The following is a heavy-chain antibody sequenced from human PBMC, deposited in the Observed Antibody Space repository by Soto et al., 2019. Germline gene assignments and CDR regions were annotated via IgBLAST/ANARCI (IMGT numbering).Heavy chain of an antibody. CDR1: GGTFSSYA. V-gene: IGHV1-69*13. CDR3: ARGGRYFDWSTYYYYGMDV. J-gene: IGHJ6*02. D-gene: IGHD3-9*01. Sequence: AVKVSCKASGGTFSSYAISWVRQAPGQGLEWMGGIIPIFGTANYAQKFQGRVTITADESTSTAYMELSSLRSEDTAVYYCARGGRYFDWSTYYYYGMDVWGQGTTVTVS. CDR2: IIPIFGTA.